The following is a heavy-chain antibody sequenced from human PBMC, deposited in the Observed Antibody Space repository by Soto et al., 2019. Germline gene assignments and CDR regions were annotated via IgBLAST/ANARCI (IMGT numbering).Heavy chain of an antibody. V-gene: IGHV3-30*18. CDR3: AKEFFDSSGFYPSLDALDI. J-gene: IGHJ3*02. CDR1: GFTLGTYG. D-gene: IGHD3-22*01. CDR2: ISNDGGDK. Sequence: QVQLAESGGGVVQPGRSLTITCAASGFTLGTYGMHWVRQAPGKGLEWVAVISNDGGDKYYSDSVMGRFTISRDNSKNTLLLQMNSLRAEDTAGYFCAKEFFDSSGFYPSLDALDIWGQGTVVTVSS.